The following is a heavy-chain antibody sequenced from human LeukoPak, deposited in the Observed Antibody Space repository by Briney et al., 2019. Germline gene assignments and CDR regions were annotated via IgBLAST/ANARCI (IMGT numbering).Heavy chain of an antibody. J-gene: IGHJ3*02. V-gene: IGHV1-46*01. D-gene: IGHD3-9*01. CDR3: AAGHYDILTGYPGNDAFDI. CDR2: INPSGGST. Sequence: GASVKVSCKASGYTFTSYYMHWVRQAPGQGLEWMGIINPSGGSTSYAQKFQGRVTMTRDTSTSTVYMELSSLRSEDTAVYYCAAGHYDILTGYPGNDAFDIWGQGTMVTVSS. CDR1: GYTFTSYY.